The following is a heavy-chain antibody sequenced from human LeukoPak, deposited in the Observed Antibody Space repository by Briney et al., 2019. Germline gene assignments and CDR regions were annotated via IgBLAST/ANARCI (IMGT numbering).Heavy chain of an antibody. CDR2: IYYSGST. V-gene: IGHV4-59*01. D-gene: IGHD3-16*02. J-gene: IGHJ4*02. Sequence: SETLSLTCTVSGGSIGSSYWSWIRQPPGKGLEWIGYIYYSGSTNYNPSLKSRVTISVDTSKNQFSLKLSSVTAADTAVYSCARYIWGSYPTFEDYWGQGTLVTVSS. CDR3: ARYIWGSYPTFEDY. CDR1: GGSIGSSY.